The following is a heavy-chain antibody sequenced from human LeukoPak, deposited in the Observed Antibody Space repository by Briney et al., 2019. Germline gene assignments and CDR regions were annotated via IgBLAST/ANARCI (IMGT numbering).Heavy chain of an antibody. D-gene: IGHD3-10*01. CDR1: GFTFSSYG. J-gene: IGHJ4*02. CDR2: IRYDGSNK. V-gene: IGHV3-30*02. Sequence: GGSLRLSCAASGFTFSSYGMHWVRQAPGKGLEWVAFIRYDGSNKYYADSVKGRFTISRDNAKNSLYLQMNSLRAEDTALYYCAKDIGYGSGSSPYYFDYWGQGTLVTVSS. CDR3: AKDIGYGSGSSPYYFDY.